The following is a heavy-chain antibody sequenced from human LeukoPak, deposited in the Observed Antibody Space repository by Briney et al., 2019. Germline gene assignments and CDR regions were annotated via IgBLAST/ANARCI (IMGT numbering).Heavy chain of an antibody. D-gene: IGHD3-10*02. J-gene: IGHJ5*02. Sequence: GGALRLPRVASGFTLNRYIMQWVRPAAGKGLEWVSYISSSSSTIYYPASLKGPFPILRGNAKNSLYLQMNILKAEDTAVYYCARALLYRTLFHFNWFDPWGQGTLVPVSS. V-gene: IGHV3-48*01. CDR2: ISSSSSTI. CDR1: GFTLNRYI. CDR3: ARALLYRTLFHFNWFDP.